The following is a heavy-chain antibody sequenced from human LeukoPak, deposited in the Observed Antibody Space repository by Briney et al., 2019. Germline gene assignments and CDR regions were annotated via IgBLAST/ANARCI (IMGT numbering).Heavy chain of an antibody. CDR3: ARGTYWSPLDFDY. Sequence: GRSLRLSCAASEFTFSTYRMHWVRQAPGKGLEWVSSLSSSSSSFIFYADSVKGRFTISRDNAKNSLYLQMNSLRAEDTAVYYCARGTYWSPLDFDYWGQGTLVTVSS. V-gene: IGHV3-21*01. D-gene: IGHD1-1*01. CDR1: EFTFSTYR. CDR2: LSSSSSSFI. J-gene: IGHJ4*02.